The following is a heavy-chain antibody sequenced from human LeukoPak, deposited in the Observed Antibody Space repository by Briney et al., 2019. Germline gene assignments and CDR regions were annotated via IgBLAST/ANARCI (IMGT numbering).Heavy chain of an antibody. CDR1: GVSISSGDYY. D-gene: IGHD3-3*01. Sequence: PSQTLSLTCTVSGVSISSGDYYWSWIRQPPGKGLEWIGYIYYSGSTYYNPSLKSRATISVDTSKNQFSLKLSSVTAADTAVYYCARDLRIWSGATYYFDYWGQGTLVTVSS. CDR3: ARDLRIWSGATYYFDY. CDR2: IYYSGST. J-gene: IGHJ4*02. V-gene: IGHV4-30-4*01.